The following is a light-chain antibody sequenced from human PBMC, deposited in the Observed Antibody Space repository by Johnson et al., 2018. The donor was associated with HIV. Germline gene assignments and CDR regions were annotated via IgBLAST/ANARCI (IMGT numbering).Light chain of an antibody. CDR3: GTWDNSLNVYV. V-gene: IGLV1-51*01. J-gene: IGLJ1*01. Sequence: QPVLTQPPSVSAAPGQKVTISCSGSSSNIGNSYVSWYQQLPHTAPKLLISDNDKRPSGIPARFSGSKSGASATLDIPGLQTGDEADYSCGTWDNSLNVYVFGTGTKVTVL. CDR2: DND. CDR1: SSNIGNSY.